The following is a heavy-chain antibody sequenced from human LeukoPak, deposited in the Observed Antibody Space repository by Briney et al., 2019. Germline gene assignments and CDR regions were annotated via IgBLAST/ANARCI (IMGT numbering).Heavy chain of an antibody. CDR3: AGDLFYYSGTYSDVFDI. Sequence: ASVKVSCKAAGYTFTSYGISWVRQAPGQGLEWMGWISGYNANTYYAQNLQGRVTMTTDTSTSTVYMELRTLRSDDTALYYCAGDLFYYSGTYSDVFDIWGQGTMVTVSS. D-gene: IGHD3-10*01. CDR2: ISGYNANT. CDR1: GYTFTSYG. J-gene: IGHJ3*02. V-gene: IGHV1-18*01.